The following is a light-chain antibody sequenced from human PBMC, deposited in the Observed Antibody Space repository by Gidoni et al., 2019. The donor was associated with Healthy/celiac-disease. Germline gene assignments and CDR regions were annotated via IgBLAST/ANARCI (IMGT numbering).Light chain of an antibody. CDR2: DAS. Sequence: DIQMTQPPSSLSASVGDRVTITCQASQDISTYLNWYQQKPGKAPKLLIYDASNLEPGVPSRFSGSGSGTDFTFTISSLQPEDIATYYCQQYDNLPVTFGPGTKVEIK. J-gene: IGKJ3*01. V-gene: IGKV1-33*01. CDR3: QQYDNLPVT. CDR1: QDISTY.